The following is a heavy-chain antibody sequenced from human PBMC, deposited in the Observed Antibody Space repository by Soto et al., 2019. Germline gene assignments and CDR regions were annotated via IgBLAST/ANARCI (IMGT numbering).Heavy chain of an antibody. D-gene: IGHD6-6*01. CDR2: INPNSGGA. Sequence: AAVKVSCKACGYTFTGYYMHWVRQAPGQGLEWMGWINPNSGGANYAQKFQGWVTMTRDTSISTAYMELSRLRSDDTAVYYCARGGLIAARRPYYYYGMDVWGQGTTVTVSS. CDR1: GYTFTGYY. CDR3: ARGGLIAARRPYYYYGMDV. J-gene: IGHJ6*02. V-gene: IGHV1-2*04.